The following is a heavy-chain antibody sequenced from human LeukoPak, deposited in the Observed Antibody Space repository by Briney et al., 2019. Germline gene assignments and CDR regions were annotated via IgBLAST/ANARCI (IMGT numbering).Heavy chain of an antibody. CDR3: ARVPFYDLDGYNMVDI. D-gene: IGHD5-24*01. Sequence: PSETLSLTCTVSGGSISSGGYYWSWIRQPAGKGLEWIGRIYTSGSTNYNPSLKSRVTISVDTSKNQFSLKLSSVTAADTAVYYCARVPFYDLDGYNMVDIWGQGTMVTVSS. CDR2: IYTSGST. CDR1: GGSISSGGYY. V-gene: IGHV4-61*02. J-gene: IGHJ3*02.